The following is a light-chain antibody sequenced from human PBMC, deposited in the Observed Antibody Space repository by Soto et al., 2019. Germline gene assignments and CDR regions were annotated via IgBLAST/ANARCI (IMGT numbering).Light chain of an antibody. CDR3: QQRYSTTIT. Sequence: DIPRTQSPSSLSASVGYRVTLTCRASQSISSYLNWYQQKPGKAPKLLIYAASSLQSGVPSRFSGSGSGTDFTLTISSLKHEDFATYYCQQRYSTTITFGQGTRLEIK. V-gene: IGKV1-39*01. J-gene: IGKJ5*01. CDR1: QSISSY. CDR2: AAS.